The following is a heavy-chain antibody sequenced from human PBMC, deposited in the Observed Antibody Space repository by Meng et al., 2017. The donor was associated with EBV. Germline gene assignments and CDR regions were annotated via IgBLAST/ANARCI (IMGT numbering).Heavy chain of an antibody. CDR3: ARGLAYGDYGVDY. CDR1: GYSLSTFA. V-gene: IGHV7-4-1*02. CDR2: INTDTGYA. Sequence: QVQLVQSGSALKKPGAFVKVSCKASGYSLSTFAMNWVRQAPGQGLGWMGWINTDTGYATYAQGFRGRFVFSLETSVSTAYLQINSLKAADTAMYYCARGLAYGDYGVDYWGQGTMVTVYS. D-gene: IGHD2-21*01. J-gene: IGHJ4*02.